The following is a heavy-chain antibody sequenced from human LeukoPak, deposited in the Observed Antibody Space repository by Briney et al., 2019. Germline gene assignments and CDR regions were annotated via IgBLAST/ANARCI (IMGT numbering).Heavy chain of an antibody. CDR1: GFTFSSYW. D-gene: IGHD3-3*01. Sequence: GGSLRLSCAASGFTFSSYWMSWVRQAPGKGVEGVANIKQDGSEKYYVDSVKGRFTISRDNAKNSLYLQMNSLRAEDTAVYYCASANPILLDYYYYYYMDVWGKGTTVTVSS. CDR2: IKQDGSEK. V-gene: IGHV3-7*01. CDR3: ASANPILLDYYYYYYMDV. J-gene: IGHJ6*03.